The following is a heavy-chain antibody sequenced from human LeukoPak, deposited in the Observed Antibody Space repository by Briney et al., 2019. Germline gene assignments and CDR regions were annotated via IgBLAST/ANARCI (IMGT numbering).Heavy chain of an antibody. J-gene: IGHJ4*02. D-gene: IGHD7-27*01. CDR2: ISSGGST. Sequence: GGSLRLSCAASGFTVNNNYMNWVRQAPGKGLEWVSVISSGGSTYYADSVKGRFTISRDNSKNTLYLQMNSLRAEDTAVYYCAKERKLGIFDYWGQGTLVTVSS. CDR1: GFTVNNNY. CDR3: AKERKLGIFDY. V-gene: IGHV3-53*05.